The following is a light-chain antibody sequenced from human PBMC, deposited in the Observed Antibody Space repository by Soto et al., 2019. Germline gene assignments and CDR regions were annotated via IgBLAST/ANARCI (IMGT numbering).Light chain of an antibody. CDR2: DAS. Sequence: EIVMTQSPATLSVSPGERATLSCRASQSVNSNLAGYRQKPGQAPRLLISDASTRATGVPARFSGSGSGTEFTLTISSLQSEDSVIYYCQQYNFSPPLTFGGGTKVEIK. V-gene: IGKV3-15*01. CDR1: QSVNSN. CDR3: QQYNFSPPLT. J-gene: IGKJ4*01.